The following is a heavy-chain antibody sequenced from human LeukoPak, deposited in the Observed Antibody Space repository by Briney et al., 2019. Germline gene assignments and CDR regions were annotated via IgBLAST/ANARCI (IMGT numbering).Heavy chain of an antibody. CDR1: GYTFTGYY. D-gene: IGHD1-26*01. CDR2: ISAYNGNT. J-gene: IGHJ3*02. Sequence: ASVKVSCKASGYTFTGYYMHWVRQAPGQGLEWMGWISAYNGNTNYAQKLQGRVTMTTDSSTSTAYMELRSLRSDDTAVYYCARAYSGNYYNAFDIWGQGTMVTVSS. V-gene: IGHV1-18*04. CDR3: ARAYSGNYYNAFDI.